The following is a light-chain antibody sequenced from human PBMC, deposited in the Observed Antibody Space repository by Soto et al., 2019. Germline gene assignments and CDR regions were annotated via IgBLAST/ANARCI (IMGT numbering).Light chain of an antibody. CDR3: SSYTSSSTLVV. CDR1: SSDVGGYNY. Sequence: QSALTQPASVSGSPGQSITISCTGTSSDVGGYNYVSWYQQHPGKAPKLMIYEVSNRTSGVSNRFSGSKSGNTASLTISGLEAEDWADYYCSSYTSSSTLVVFGGGTKRTLL. CDR2: EVS. J-gene: IGLJ2*01. V-gene: IGLV2-14*01.